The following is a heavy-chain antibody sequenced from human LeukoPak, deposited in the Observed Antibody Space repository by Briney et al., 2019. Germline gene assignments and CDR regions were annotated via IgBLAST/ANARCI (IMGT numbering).Heavy chain of an antibody. CDR2: IWSDGSEK. D-gene: IGHD6-13*01. J-gene: IGHJ6*02. V-gene: IGHV3-33*01. CDR3: ARDLASSSWPYYYYYGMDV. Sequence: GGSLRLSCVASGYTFRSYGMHWVRQSPGKGLEWVAIIWSDGSEKYYVDSVKGRFTVSRDNSKNTLYLQMNSLGAEDTAVYYCARDLASSSWPYYYYYGMDVWGQGTTVTVSS. CDR1: GYTFRSYG.